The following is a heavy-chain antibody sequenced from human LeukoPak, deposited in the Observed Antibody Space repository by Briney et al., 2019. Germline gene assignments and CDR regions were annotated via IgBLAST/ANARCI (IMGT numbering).Heavy chain of an antibody. Sequence: RGGSLRLSCAASGFTFSSYSMNWVRQAPGKGLEWVSSISTSSSYIYYADSVKGRFTSSRDNSKNTLYLQMNSLRAEDTAVYYCARFDYYDSSGYHFDYWGQGTLVTVSS. CDR2: ISTSSSYI. CDR1: GFTFSSYS. D-gene: IGHD3-22*01. CDR3: ARFDYYDSSGYHFDY. J-gene: IGHJ4*02. V-gene: IGHV3-21*04.